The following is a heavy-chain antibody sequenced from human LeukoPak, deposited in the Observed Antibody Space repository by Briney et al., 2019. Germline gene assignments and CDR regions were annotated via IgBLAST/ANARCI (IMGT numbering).Heavy chain of an antibody. D-gene: IGHD2-21*02. CDR1: GYSFTSYW. V-gene: IGHV5-51*01. J-gene: IGHJ6*02. CDR2: IYPGDSDT. CDR3: ARSLVTSGYYYGMDV. Sequence: GESLKISCKGSGYSFTSYWIGWVRQMPGKGLEWMGIIYPGDSDTRYSPSFQGQVTISADKSISTAYLQWSSLKASDTAMYYCARSLVTSGYYYGMDVWGQGTTVTVSS.